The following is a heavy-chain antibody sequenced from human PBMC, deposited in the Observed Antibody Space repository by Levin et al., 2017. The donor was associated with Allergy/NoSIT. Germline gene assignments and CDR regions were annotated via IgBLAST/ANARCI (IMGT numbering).Heavy chain of an antibody. CDR2: ISSSSSYI. Sequence: GGSLRLSCAASGFTFSSYSMNWVRQAPGKGLEWVSSISSSSSYIYYADSVKGRFTISRDNAKNSLYLQMNSLRAEDTAVYYCAREGSSSWGHGMDVWGQGTTVTVSS. V-gene: IGHV3-21*01. CDR3: AREGSSSWGHGMDV. J-gene: IGHJ6*02. D-gene: IGHD6-6*01. CDR1: GFTFSSYS.